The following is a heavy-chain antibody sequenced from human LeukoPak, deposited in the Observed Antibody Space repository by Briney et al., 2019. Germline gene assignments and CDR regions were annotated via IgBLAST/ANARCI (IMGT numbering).Heavy chain of an antibody. Sequence: ASVKVSCKVSGYTLTELSMHWVRQAPGKGLEWMGGFDPEDGETIYAQKFQGRVTMTEDTSTDTAYMELSSLRSEDTAVYFCARGPAPSIVATTGFDYWGRGTLVTVSS. CDR1: GYTLTELS. J-gene: IGHJ4*02. CDR2: FDPEDGET. D-gene: IGHD5-12*01. V-gene: IGHV1-24*01. CDR3: ARGPAPSIVATTGFDY.